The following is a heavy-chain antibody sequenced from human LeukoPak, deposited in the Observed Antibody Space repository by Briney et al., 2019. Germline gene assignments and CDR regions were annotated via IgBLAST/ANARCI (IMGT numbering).Heavy chain of an antibody. J-gene: IGHJ4*02. CDR3: AKVGDGYNLKTKIFDY. V-gene: IGHV3-23*01. CDR2: ISGSGGST. D-gene: IGHD5-24*01. CDR1: GFTFSSYA. Sequence: GGSLRLSCAASGFTFSSYAMSWVRQAPGKGLEWVSAISGSGGSTYYADSVKGRFTISRDNSKNTLYLQMNSLRAEDTAVYYCAKVGDGYNLKTKIFDYWGQGTLVTVSS.